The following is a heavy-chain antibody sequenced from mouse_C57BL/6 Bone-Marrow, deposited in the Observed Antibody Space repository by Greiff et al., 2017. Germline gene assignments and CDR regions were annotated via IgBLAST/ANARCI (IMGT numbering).Heavy chain of an antibody. CDR2: ISNLAYSI. Sequence: EVKVVESGGGLVQPGGSLKLSCAASGFTFSDYGMAWVRQAPRQGPEWVAFISNLAYSIYYADTVTGRFTISRENAKNTLYLERSSLRSEDTAMYYCARRDYGSSPLAMDYWGQGTSVTVSS. CDR3: ARRDYGSSPLAMDY. D-gene: IGHD1-1*01. J-gene: IGHJ4*01. CDR1: GFTFSDYG. V-gene: IGHV5-15*01.